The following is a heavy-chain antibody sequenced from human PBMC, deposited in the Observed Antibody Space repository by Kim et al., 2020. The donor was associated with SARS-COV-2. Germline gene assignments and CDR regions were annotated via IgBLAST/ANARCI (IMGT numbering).Heavy chain of an antibody. D-gene: IGHD3-16*01. Sequence: SETLSLTCAVYGGSFSGYYWSWIRQPPGKGLEWIGEINHSGSTNYNPSLKSRVTISVDTSKNQFSLKLSSVTAADTAVYYCARPGLRHNWFDPWGQGTLVTVSS. CDR1: GGSFSGYY. CDR3: ARPGLRHNWFDP. V-gene: IGHV4-34*01. J-gene: IGHJ5*02. CDR2: INHSGST.